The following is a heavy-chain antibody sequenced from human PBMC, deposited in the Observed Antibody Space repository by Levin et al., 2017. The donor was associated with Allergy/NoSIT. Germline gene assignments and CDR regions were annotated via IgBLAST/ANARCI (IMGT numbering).Heavy chain of an antibody. J-gene: IGHJ6*03. CDR1: GFTFDDYG. Sequence: GGSLRLSCAASGFTFDDYGMSWVRQAPGKGLEWVSGINWNGGSTGYADSVKGRFTISRDNAKNSLYLQMNSLRAEDTALSYCAREGGYSYYYYYMDVWGTGTTVTVSS. V-gene: IGHV3-20*04. D-gene: IGHD5-12*01. CDR2: INWNGGST. CDR3: AREGGYSYYYYYMDV.